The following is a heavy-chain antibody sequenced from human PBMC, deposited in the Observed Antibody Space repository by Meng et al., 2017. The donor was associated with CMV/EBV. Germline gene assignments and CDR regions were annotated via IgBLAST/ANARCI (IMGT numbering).Heavy chain of an antibody. D-gene: IGHD4-23*01. V-gene: IGHV3-48*03. J-gene: IGHJ4*02. CDR2: ISPTGSTT. CDR1: GFTFSNYE. Sequence: GGSLRLSCTASGFTFSNYEMNWVRQASGKGLEWVSYISPTGSTTYYADSMKGRFTISRDNAKNSLYLQMNSLREEDTAVYYCARVGRWGGYWGQGTLVTVSS. CDR3: ARVGRWGGY.